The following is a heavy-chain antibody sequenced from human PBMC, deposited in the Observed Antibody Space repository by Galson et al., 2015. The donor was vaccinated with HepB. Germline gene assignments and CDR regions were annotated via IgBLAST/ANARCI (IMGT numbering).Heavy chain of an antibody. J-gene: IGHJ3*02. CDR3: ASDMQWQDGVHHDAFDI. CDR2: IYSGGST. V-gene: IGHV3-53*01. Sequence: SLRLSCPAHAFTVSSTYLRCVRQAPGKGLEWVSVIYSGGSTYYADSVKGRFTISRDNSKNTLYLQMNSLRAEDAAVYYCASDMQWQDGVHHDAFDIWGQGTMVTVSS. CDR1: AFTVSSTY. D-gene: IGHD2-8*01.